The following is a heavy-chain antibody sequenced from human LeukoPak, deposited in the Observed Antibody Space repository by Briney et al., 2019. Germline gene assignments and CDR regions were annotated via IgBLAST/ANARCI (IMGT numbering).Heavy chain of an antibody. CDR3: ARGLRLGVRLDY. D-gene: IGHD3-16*01. CDR1: GFTVSSNY. J-gene: IGHJ4*02. V-gene: IGHV3-66*02. Sequence: GGSLRLSCAASGFTVSSNYMSWVRQAPGKGQEWVSVIYSGGSTYYADSVKGRFTISRDNSKNTLYLQMNSLRAEDTAVYYCARGLRLGVRLDYWGQGTLVTVSS. CDR2: IYSGGST.